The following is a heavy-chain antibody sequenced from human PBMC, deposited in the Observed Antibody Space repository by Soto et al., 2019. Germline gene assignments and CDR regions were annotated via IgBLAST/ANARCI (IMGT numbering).Heavy chain of an antibody. CDR3: ASHRSGYAFH. CDR1: GGSISTYY. Sequence: SETLSLTCTVSGGSISTYYWSWIRQSPGKGLEWIGYVYYSGNTNYNPSLKGRVTISLDASTNQFSLNLTSVTAADTAVYYCASHRSGYAFHWGPGTLVTVSS. J-gene: IGHJ4*02. V-gene: IGHV4-59*01. D-gene: IGHD6-25*01. CDR2: VYYSGNT.